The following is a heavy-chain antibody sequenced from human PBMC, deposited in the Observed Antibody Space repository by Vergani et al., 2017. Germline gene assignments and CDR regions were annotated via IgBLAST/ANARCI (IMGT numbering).Heavy chain of an antibody. CDR2: IQFDGSNQ. CDR1: GFTLSNYD. CDR3: ARDSPLVVPAAIFYYYYGMDV. V-gene: IGHV3-30*02. J-gene: IGHJ6*02. Sequence: QVQLVESGGGVVQRGGSLRLSCATSGFTLSNYDMQWIRQGPGKGLEFVAFIQFDGSNQYYADSVKGRFTLSRDNAKNSLYLQMNSLRAEDTAVYYCARDSPLVVPAAIFYYYYGMDVWGQGTTVTVSS. D-gene: IGHD2-2*01.